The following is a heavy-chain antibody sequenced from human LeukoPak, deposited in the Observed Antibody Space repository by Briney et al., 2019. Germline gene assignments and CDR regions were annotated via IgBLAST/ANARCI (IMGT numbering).Heavy chain of an antibody. CDR2: IDPSGGST. CDR3: ARAGSGWYSFDY. V-gene: IGHV1-46*01. J-gene: IGHJ4*02. D-gene: IGHD6-19*01. CDR1: GYTFTSYY. Sequence: ASVKVSCKASGYTFTSYYMHWVRQAPGQGLEWMGIIDPSGGSTSYAQKFQGRVTMTRDTSTSTVYMELSSLRSEDTAVYYCARAGSGWYSFDYWGQGTLVTVSS.